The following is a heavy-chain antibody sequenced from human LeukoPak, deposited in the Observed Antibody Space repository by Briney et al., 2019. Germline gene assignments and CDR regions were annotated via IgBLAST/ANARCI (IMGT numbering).Heavy chain of an antibody. V-gene: IGHV3-23*01. Sequence: PGESLRLSCAASGFTFSNYAMSWVRQAPGKGLEWVSGISGSGDSTYYGDSVQGRFTISRDNSKNTLYLQMNTLRAEDTAVYYCAKEKQRNFDYWGQGTLVTVSS. CDR1: GFTFSNYA. CDR3: AKEKQRNFDY. J-gene: IGHJ4*02. CDR2: ISGSGDST.